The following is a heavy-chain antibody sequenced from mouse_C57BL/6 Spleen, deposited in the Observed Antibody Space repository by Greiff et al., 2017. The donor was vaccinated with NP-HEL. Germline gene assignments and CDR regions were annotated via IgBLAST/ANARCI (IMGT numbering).Heavy chain of an antibody. CDR2: INPSNGGT. V-gene: IGHV1-53*01. D-gene: IGHD2-5*01. J-gene: IGHJ4*01. CDR3: ARRATYYSNYENAMDY. CDR1: GYTFTSYW. Sequence: QVQLQQPGTELVKPGASVKLSCKASGYTFTSYWMHWVKQRPGQGLEWIGNINPSNGGTNYNEKFKSKATLTVDKSSSTAYMQLSSLTSEDSAVYYCARRATYYSNYENAMDYWGQGTSVTVSS.